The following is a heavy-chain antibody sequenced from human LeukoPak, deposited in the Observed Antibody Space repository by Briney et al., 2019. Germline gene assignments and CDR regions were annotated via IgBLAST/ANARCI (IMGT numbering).Heavy chain of an antibody. CDR2: IYTSGSI. V-gene: IGHV4-4*07. CDR1: GGSISSYY. D-gene: IGHD1-1*01. CDR3: ALLRGSNWNDVGDDY. J-gene: IGHJ4*02. Sequence: SETLSLTCTVSGGSISSYYWSWIRQPAGKGLEWIGRIYTSGSINYNPSLKSRVSMSVDTSKNQFSLKLSSVTAADTAVYYCALLRGSNWNDVGDDYWGQGTLVTVSS.